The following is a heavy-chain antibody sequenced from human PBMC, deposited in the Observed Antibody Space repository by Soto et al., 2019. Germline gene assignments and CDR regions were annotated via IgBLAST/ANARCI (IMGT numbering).Heavy chain of an antibody. CDR1: GYNFTSYW. D-gene: IGHD6-19*01. Sequence: GESLKISCKGSGYNFTSYWIDWVRQMPEKGLEWMGRIDPSDSYTNYSPSFQGHVTISADKTISTAYLQWSSLKASDTAMYYCARGRVAVAPLDYWGQGTLVTVSS. V-gene: IGHV5-10-1*01. CDR3: ARGRVAVAPLDY. CDR2: IDPSDSYT. J-gene: IGHJ4*02.